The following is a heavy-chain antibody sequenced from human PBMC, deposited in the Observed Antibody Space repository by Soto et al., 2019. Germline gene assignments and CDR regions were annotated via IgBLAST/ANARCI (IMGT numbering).Heavy chain of an antibody. J-gene: IGHJ5*02. V-gene: IGHV4-59*12. CDR2: IYHSGST. Sequence: PSETLSLTCTVSGGSISSYYWSWIRQPPGKGLEWIGYIYHSGSTYYNPSLKSRVTISVDRSKNQFSLKLSSVTAADTAVYYCASPKIAFYNWFDPWGQGTLVTVSS. CDR1: GGSISSYY. CDR3: ASPKIAFYNWFDP. D-gene: IGHD3-3*02.